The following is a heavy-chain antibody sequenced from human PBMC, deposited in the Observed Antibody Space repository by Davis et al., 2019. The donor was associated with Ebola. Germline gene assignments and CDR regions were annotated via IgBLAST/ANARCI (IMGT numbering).Heavy chain of an antibody. Sequence: PSETLSLTCAVYGGSFSGYYWSWIRQPPGKGLEWIGEINHSGSTDYNPSLKSRVTISVDTSKNQFSLKLSSVTAADTAVYYCARECVDTHYFDYWGQGTLVTVSS. V-gene: IGHV4-34*01. CDR3: ARECVDTHYFDY. J-gene: IGHJ4*02. CDR1: GGSFSGYY. CDR2: INHSGST. D-gene: IGHD5-18*01.